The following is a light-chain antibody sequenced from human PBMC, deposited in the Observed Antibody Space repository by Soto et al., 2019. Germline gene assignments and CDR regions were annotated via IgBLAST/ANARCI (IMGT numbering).Light chain of an antibody. V-gene: IGKV3-15*01. CDR3: QQYKSWPLT. CDR2: GAS. Sequence: EIVMTQSPATLSVSPGERATLSCRASQNLNMNLAWYQQNPGQAPRLLIFGASTRATGIPVRFSGSGSGTEFTLTISSLQSEDFAVYYCQQYKSWPLTFGGGTKVEIK. J-gene: IGKJ4*01. CDR1: QNLNMN.